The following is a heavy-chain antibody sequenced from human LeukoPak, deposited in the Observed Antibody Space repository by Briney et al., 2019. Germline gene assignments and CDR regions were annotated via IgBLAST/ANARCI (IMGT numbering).Heavy chain of an antibody. CDR2: IYYSGST. D-gene: IGHD6-13*01. J-gene: IGHJ4*02. CDR1: GGSISSYY. V-gene: IGHV4-59*01. Sequence: SETLSLTCTVSGGSISSYYWSWIQQPPGKGLEWIGYIYYSGSTNYNPSLKSRVIISVDTSKNQFSLKLRSVTAADTAVYYCARGPHSSSWYHFDYWGQGTLVTVSS. CDR3: ARGPHSSSWYHFDY.